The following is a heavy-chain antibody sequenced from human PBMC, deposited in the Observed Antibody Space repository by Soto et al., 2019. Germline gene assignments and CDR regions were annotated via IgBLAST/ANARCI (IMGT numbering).Heavy chain of an antibody. J-gene: IGHJ5*02. D-gene: IGHD2-21*01. V-gene: IGHV3-21*01. CDR2: ITTSRAYI. Sequence: EVQLVESGGGLVKPGGSLRLSCAASGFTFNTYDMNWVRQAPGKGLEWVSSITTSRAYIYYADSLKGRITITRYNAKNSLFLQMNSLRAEDTAMYYCVRSGTARLLRHSWFDTWGQGTLVTVSS. CDR3: VRSGTARLLRHSWFDT. CDR1: GFTFNTYD.